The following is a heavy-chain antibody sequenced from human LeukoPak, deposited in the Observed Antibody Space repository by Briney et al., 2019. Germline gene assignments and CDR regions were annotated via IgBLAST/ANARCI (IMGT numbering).Heavy chain of an antibody. J-gene: IGHJ6*02. CDR2: IYYSGST. Sequence: SETLSLTCTVSGGSISSYYWSWIRQPPGKGLEWIGYIYYSGSTNYNPSLKSRVTISVDTSKNQFSLKLSSVTAADTAVYYCARVDSSSWYYYYGMDVWGRGTTVTVSS. CDR3: ARVDSSSWYYYYGMDV. D-gene: IGHD6-13*01. CDR1: GGSISSYY. V-gene: IGHV4-59*01.